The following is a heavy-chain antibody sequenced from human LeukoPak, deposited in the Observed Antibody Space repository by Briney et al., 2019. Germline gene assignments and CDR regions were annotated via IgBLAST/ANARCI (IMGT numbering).Heavy chain of an antibody. CDR2: ISSSSSYI. CDR1: GFTFSSYS. V-gene: IGHV3-21*01. J-gene: IGHJ5*02. CDR3: AREDCSGGSCYPIDP. D-gene: IGHD2-15*01. Sequence: GGSLRLSCAASGFTFSSYSMNWVRQAPGKGLEWVSSISSSSSYIYYADSVKGRFTISRDNAKNSLYLQMSSLRAEDTAVYYCAREDCSGGSCYPIDPWGQGTLVTVSS.